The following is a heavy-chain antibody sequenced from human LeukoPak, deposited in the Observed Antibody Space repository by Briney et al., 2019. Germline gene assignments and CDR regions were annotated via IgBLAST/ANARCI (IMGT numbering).Heavy chain of an antibody. J-gene: IGHJ4*02. CDR3: ARKRCGGGSCFDY. CDR1: VYTFTNYG. D-gene: IGHD2-15*01. V-gene: IGHV1-18*01. CDR2: ISSYNSNT. Sequence: ASVTVSCKASVYTFTNYGISWVRQAPAQGLEWMGWISSYNSNTNYAQKLQGRVTMTTDTSTSTAYMELRSMRSDDTAVYYCARKRCGGGSCFDYWGEGTRLTVSS.